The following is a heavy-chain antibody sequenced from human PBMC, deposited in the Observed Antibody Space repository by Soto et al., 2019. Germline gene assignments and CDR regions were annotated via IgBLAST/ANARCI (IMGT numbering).Heavy chain of an antibody. V-gene: IGHV4-39*01. J-gene: IGHJ6*02. CDR2: IYYSGST. D-gene: IGHD5-18*01. CDR1: GGSISSSSYY. Sequence: QLQLQESGPGLVKPSETLSLTCTVSGGSISSSSYYWGWIRQPPGKGLEWIGSIYYSGSTYYNPSLNTRVTISVDPSKNQFSLKLGSVSDADTAVYYCACIFSGGYGYGFYYYGMDVWGQGTTVTVSS. CDR3: ACIFSGGYGYGFYYYGMDV.